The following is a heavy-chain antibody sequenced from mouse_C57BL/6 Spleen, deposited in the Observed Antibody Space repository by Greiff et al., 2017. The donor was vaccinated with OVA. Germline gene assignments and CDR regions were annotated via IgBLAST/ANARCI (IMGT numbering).Heavy chain of an antibody. J-gene: IGHJ2*01. V-gene: IGHV1-69*01. D-gene: IGHD1-1*01. CDR2: IDPSDSYT. Sequence: QVQLQQPGAELVMPGASVKLSCKASGYTLTSYWMHWVKQRPGQGLEWIGEIDPSDSYTNYNQKFKGKSTLTVDKSSSTAYMQLSSLTSEDSAVYYCARGYYGSSYDYWGQGTTLTVSS. CDR1: GYTLTSYW. CDR3: ARGYYGSSYDY.